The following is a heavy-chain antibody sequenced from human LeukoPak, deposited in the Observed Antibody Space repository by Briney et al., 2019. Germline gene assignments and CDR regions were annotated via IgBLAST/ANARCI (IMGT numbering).Heavy chain of an antibody. Sequence: PGGSLRLSCAASGFTFSSYAMSWVCQAPGKGLEWVSAISGSGGSTYYADSVKGRFTISRDNSKNTLYLQMNSLRAEDTAVYYCAKDLGTYSSGWLVYWGQGTLVTVSS. D-gene: IGHD6-19*01. CDR3: AKDLGTYSSGWLVY. V-gene: IGHV3-23*01. J-gene: IGHJ4*02. CDR1: GFTFSSYA. CDR2: ISGSGGST.